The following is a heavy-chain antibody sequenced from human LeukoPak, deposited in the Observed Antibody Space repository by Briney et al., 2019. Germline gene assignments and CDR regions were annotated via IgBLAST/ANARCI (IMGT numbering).Heavy chain of an antibody. CDR2: INPSGGST. CDR3: ARDYSNLLPLSNWFDP. D-gene: IGHD4-11*01. J-gene: IGHJ5*02. V-gene: IGHV1-46*01. CDR1: GYTFTSYY. Sequence: GASVKVSCKASGYTFTSYYMHWVRQAPGQALEWMGIINPSGGSTSYAQKFQGRVTMTRDMSTSTVYMELSSLRSEDTAVYYCARDYSNLLPLSNWFDPWGQGTLVTVSS.